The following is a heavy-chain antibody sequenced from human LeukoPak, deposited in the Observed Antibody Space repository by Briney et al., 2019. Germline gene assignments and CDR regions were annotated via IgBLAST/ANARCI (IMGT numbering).Heavy chain of an antibody. J-gene: IGHJ4*02. CDR3: AKEYCSGGSCYPCFDY. CDR1: RFTFSSYT. V-gene: IGHV3-23*01. CDR2: ISGSGGST. Sequence: GGSLRLSCSASRFTFSSYTMNWVRQAPGKGLEWVSAISGSGGSTYYADSVKGRFTISRDNSKNTLYLQMNSLRAEDTAVYYCAKEYCSGGSCYPCFDYWGQGTLVTVSS. D-gene: IGHD2-15*01.